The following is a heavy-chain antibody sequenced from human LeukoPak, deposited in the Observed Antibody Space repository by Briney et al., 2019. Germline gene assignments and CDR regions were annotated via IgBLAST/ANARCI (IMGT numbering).Heavy chain of an antibody. CDR1: GGSFSGYY. J-gene: IGHJ4*02. V-gene: IGHV4-34*01. D-gene: IGHD3-22*01. CDR2: INHSGST. Sequence: SETLSLTCAVYGGSFSGYYWSWIRQPPGKGLEWIGEINHSGSTSYNPSLKSRVTISVDTSKNQFPLKLSSVTAADTAVYYCARADYYDSSGYYFDYWGQGTLVTVSS. CDR3: ARADYYDSSGYYFDY.